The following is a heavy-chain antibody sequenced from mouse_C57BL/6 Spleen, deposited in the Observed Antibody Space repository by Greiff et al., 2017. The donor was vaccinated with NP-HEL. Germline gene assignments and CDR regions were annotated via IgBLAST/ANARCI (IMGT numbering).Heavy chain of an antibody. CDR2: ISDGGSYT. D-gene: IGHD1-1*01. V-gene: IGHV5-4*01. CDR1: GFTFSSYA. Sequence: DVMLVESGGGLVKPGGSLKLSCAASGFTFSSYAMSWVRQTPEKRLEWVATISDGGSYTYYPDNVKGRFTISRDNAKNNLYLQMSHLKSEDTAMYYCARDGTTVGKYFDVWGTGTTVTVSS. CDR3: ARDGTTVGKYFDV. J-gene: IGHJ1*03.